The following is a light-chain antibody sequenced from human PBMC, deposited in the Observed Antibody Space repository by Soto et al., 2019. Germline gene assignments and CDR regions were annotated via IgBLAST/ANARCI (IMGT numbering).Light chain of an antibody. CDR1: QGISDS. CDR2: AAS. Sequence: DLQLTQSPSFLSASVGDRVTVTCRASQGISDSLAWYHHKPGEAPKLLIYAASTLQSGVPSRFSGSGSGTEFTLTISSLQPEDLAIYYCQQLKTFPITFGQGTRLEIK. J-gene: IGKJ5*01. V-gene: IGKV1-9*01. CDR3: QQLKTFPIT.